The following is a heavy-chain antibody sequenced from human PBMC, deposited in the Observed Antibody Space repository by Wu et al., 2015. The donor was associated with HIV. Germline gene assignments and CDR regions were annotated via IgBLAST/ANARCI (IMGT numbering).Heavy chain of an antibody. J-gene: IGHJ4*02. Sequence: QVQLVQSGAEVKKPGSSVKVSCKASGGTFSSYAISWVRQAPGQGLEWMGRIIPIFGTANYAQKFQGRVTITADESTSTAYMELSSLRSEDTAVYYCATFRLVDTAMPQGIDYWGQGTLVTVSS. D-gene: IGHD5-18*01. CDR1: GGTFSSYA. CDR2: IIPIFGTA. V-gene: IGHV1-69*13. CDR3: ATFRLVDTAMPQGIDY.